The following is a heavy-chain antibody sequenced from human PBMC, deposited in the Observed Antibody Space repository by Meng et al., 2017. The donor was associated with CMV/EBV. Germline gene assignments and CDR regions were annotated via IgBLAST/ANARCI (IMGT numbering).Heavy chain of an antibody. CDR2: INPNSGGT. V-gene: IGHV1-2*02. CDR1: GYTFTSYG. Sequence: ASVKVSCKASGYTFTSYGISWVRQAPGQGLEWMGWINPNSGGTNYAQKFQGRVTMTRDTSISTAYMELSRLRSDDTAVYYCAREVPDDKITILTRGSFDYWGQGTLVTVSS. D-gene: IGHD3-9*01. CDR3: AREVPDDKITILTRGSFDY. J-gene: IGHJ4*02.